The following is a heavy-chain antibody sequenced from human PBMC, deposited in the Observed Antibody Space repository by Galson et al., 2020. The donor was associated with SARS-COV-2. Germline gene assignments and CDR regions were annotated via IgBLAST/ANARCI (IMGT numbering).Heavy chain of an antibody. CDR3: ARARQVGASYYFDY. J-gene: IGHJ4*02. V-gene: IGHV2-70*01. Sequence: SGPTLVKPTQTLTLTCTFSGFSLNTREMCVSWIRQPPGKALEWLALIDWDDDKFYNTSLKTRLSISKDSSKDQVVLAMTNMDPVDTATYYCARARQVGASYYFDYWGLGTLVTVSS. CDR2: IDWDDDK. D-gene: IGHD1-26*01. CDR1: GFSLNTREMC.